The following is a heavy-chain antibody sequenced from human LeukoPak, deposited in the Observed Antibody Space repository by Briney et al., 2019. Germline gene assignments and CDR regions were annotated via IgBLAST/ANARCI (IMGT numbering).Heavy chain of an antibody. CDR2: IYPGDSDT. CDR1: GYRLTDNW. D-gene: IGHD6-13*01. CDR3: ARFGLTSSLDY. V-gene: IGHV5-51*01. J-gene: IGHJ4*02. Sequence: ESLKISCKISGYRLTDNWIGWVRQVPGKGLEWMGVIYPGDSDTRYSPSFQGQVTFSMDTSISTAYLQWSGLKASDTAIYYCARFGLTSSLDYWGQGTLVTVSS.